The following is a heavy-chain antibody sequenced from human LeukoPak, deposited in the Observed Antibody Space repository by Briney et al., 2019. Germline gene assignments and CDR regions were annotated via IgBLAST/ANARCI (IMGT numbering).Heavy chain of an antibody. CDR3: AKAADSSWFRGLDY. CDR2: ISGSGGTT. J-gene: IGHJ4*02. D-gene: IGHD6-13*01. CDR1: GFTFSSYA. Sequence: PGGSLRLSCAASGFTFSSYAMSWVRQAPGQGLEWVSAISGSGGTTYHADSVKGRFSISRDNSKNTLFLQMTSPRAEDTAIYFCAKAADSSWFRGLDYWGQGTLVTVSS. V-gene: IGHV3-23*01.